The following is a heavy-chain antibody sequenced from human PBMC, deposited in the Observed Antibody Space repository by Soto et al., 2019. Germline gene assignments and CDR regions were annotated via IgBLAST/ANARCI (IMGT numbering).Heavy chain of an antibody. Sequence: QVQLVQSVSEVKKPGASVKVSCKASGYTFTGYFLHWVRQAPGQGLEWMGWITSNSGATKYAQKFQGRVTMSRDTSISTAYIELRGLRSADPAVDYWARGGGTILAPLPWGQGTLVTVSS. CDR3: ARGGGTILAPLP. CDR2: ITSNSGAT. D-gene: IGHD3-3*01. V-gene: IGHV1-2*02. J-gene: IGHJ5*02. CDR1: GYTFTGYF.